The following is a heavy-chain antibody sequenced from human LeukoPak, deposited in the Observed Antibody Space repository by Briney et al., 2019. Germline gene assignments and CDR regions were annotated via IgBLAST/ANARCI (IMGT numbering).Heavy chain of an antibody. Sequence: SETLSLTCTVSGASISTRGYYWGWIRQPPGNGLEWIGTIYYRGNTYYNPSLEGRVTMSVDTSKNQFSLNVISMTAADTAMYYCASERGYHANWGQGTLVTVSS. CDR3: ASERGYHAN. V-gene: IGHV4-39*07. D-gene: IGHD5-12*01. CDR1: GASISTRGYY. CDR2: IYYRGNT. J-gene: IGHJ4*02.